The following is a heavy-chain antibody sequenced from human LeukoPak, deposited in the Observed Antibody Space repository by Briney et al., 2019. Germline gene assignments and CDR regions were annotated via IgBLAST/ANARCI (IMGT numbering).Heavy chain of an antibody. V-gene: IGHV4-34*01. CDR1: GGSFSGYY. CDR3: ARLPVAVAGPLWAFDI. CDR2: INHSGST. D-gene: IGHD6-19*01. Sequence: SETLSLTCAVYGGSFSGYYWSWIRQPPGKGLEWIGEINHSGSTNYNPSLKSRVTTSVDTSKNHFSLKLSSVTAADTAVYYCARLPVAVAGPLWAFDIWGQGTMVTVSS. J-gene: IGHJ3*02.